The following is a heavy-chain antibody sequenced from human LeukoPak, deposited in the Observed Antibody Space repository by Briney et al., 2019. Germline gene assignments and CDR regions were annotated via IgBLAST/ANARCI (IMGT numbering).Heavy chain of an antibody. Sequence: PGGSLRLSCAASGFTFSSYAMHWVRQAPGKGLEWVAVISYDGSNKYYADSVKGRFTISRDNSKNTLYLQMNSLRAEDTAVYYCARLGAVAGTVYWGQGTLVTVSS. D-gene: IGHD6-19*01. V-gene: IGHV3-30*04. CDR3: ARLGAVAGTVY. CDR1: GFTFSSYA. CDR2: ISYDGSNK. J-gene: IGHJ4*02.